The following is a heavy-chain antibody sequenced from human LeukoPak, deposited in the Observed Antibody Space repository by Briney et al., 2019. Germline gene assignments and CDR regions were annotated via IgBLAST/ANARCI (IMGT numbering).Heavy chain of an antibody. J-gene: IGHJ4*02. CDR2: IIPILGIA. V-gene: IGHV1-69*04. CDR3: ATAEYCSSASCYGGYFDY. D-gene: IGHD2-2*01. Sequence: ASVKVSCKASGGTFSSYAISWVRQAPGQGLEWMGRIIPILGIANFAQKFQGRVTITADKSTSTAYMDLSSLRSEDTAVYYCATAEYCSSASCYGGYFDYWGQGTLVIVSS. CDR1: GGTFSSYA.